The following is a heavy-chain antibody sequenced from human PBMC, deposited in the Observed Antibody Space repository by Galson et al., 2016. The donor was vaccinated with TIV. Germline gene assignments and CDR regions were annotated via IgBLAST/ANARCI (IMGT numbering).Heavy chain of an antibody. CDR2: IYPGNYHT. J-gene: IGHJ2*01. Sequence: QSGAEVTKTGESLKISCRGSGSPFSGYYIGWVRQVPGKGLEWMGIIYPGNYHTVYSPSFEGQVTISADKSTTTASLQWNSLKASDTAMYYCATHDSSTFSNWYFNLWGRGTLVTVSS. CDR3: ATHDSSTFSNWYFNL. V-gene: IGHV5-51*01. CDR1: GSPFSGYY. D-gene: IGHD2-2*01.